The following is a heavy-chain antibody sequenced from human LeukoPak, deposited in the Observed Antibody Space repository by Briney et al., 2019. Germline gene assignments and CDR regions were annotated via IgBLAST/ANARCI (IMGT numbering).Heavy chain of an antibody. J-gene: IGHJ4*02. CDR2: TYYRSKWSN. D-gene: IGHD3-22*01. CDR3: ARGLDSYDSSGQFVY. Sequence: SQTLSLTCAISGDSVSSNTATWNWIRQSPSRGLEWLGRTYYRSKWSNDYAVSVKGRIMINPDTSKNQFSLKLSSVTAADTAVYYCARGLDSYDSSGQFVYWGQGTLVTVSS. CDR1: GDSVSSNTAT. V-gene: IGHV6-1*01.